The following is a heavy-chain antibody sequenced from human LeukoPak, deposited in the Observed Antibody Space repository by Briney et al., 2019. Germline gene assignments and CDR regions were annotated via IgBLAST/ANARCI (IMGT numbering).Heavy chain of an antibody. D-gene: IGHD3-22*01. J-gene: IGHJ4*02. V-gene: IGHV3-30*04. Sequence: PGRSLRLSCAASGFTFSNYALYWVRQAPGKGRVWVAVISYDGTNKYYEDSVKGRFTISRDTSESTLYLQMDSLRPEDTAIYYCARGDFDSSGYIDFWGQGTLVTVSS. CDR2: ISYDGTNK. CDR1: GFTFSNYA. CDR3: ARGDFDSSGYIDF.